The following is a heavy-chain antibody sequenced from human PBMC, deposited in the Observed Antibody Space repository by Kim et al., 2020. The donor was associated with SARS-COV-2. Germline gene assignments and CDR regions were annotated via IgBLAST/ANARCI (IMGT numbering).Heavy chain of an antibody. D-gene: IGHD4-17*01. CDR1: GYTFTSYG. Sequence: ASVKVSCKASGYTFTSYGISWVRQAPGQGLEWMGWISAYNGNTNYAQKLQGRVTMTTDTSTSTAYMELRSLRSDDTAVYYCARATDRTTADFQGYYYYYMDVWGKGTTVTVSS. J-gene: IGHJ6*03. CDR3: ARATDRTTADFQGYYYYYMDV. V-gene: IGHV1-18*01. CDR2: ISAYNGNT.